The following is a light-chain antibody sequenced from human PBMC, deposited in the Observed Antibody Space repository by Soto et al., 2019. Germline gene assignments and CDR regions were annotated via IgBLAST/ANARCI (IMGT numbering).Light chain of an antibody. V-gene: IGKV3-15*01. CDR3: QQYNNGPPT. J-gene: IGKJ5*01. CDR1: QSVSSN. CDR2: GAS. Sequence: EIVKTRSPAGLYVSPGERATLSCRTSQSVSSNLAGYQQKPGQAPRLPISGASTGATGIPARFSGSGSGTEFTLTISSLQSEDFAVYYCQQYNNGPPTCGQGTRREI.